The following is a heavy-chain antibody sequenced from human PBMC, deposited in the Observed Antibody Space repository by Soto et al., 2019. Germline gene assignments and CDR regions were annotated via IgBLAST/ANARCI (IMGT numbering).Heavy chain of an antibody. V-gene: IGHV3-23*01. D-gene: IGHD4-4*01. Sequence: GGSLRLSCAASGFTFSSYAMSWVRQAPGKGLEWVSAISGSGGSTYYADSVKGRFTISRDNSKNTLYLQMNSLRAEDTAVYYCAKDLDYSPASDYYYGMDVWGQGTTVTVSS. CDR1: GFTFSSYA. CDR3: AKDLDYSPASDYYYGMDV. CDR2: ISGSGGST. J-gene: IGHJ6*02.